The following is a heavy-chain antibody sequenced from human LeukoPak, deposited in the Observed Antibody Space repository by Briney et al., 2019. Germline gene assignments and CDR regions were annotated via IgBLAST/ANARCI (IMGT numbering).Heavy chain of an antibody. Sequence: VTAIRGSGGSTEYADSVKGRFTISRDNSKNTLYLQMNSLRAEDTAVYYCAKDATWFVQQSMDVWGQGTTVTV. D-gene: IGHD1-1*01. V-gene: IGHV3-23*01. CDR3: AKDATWFVQQSMDV. CDR2: IRGSGGST. J-gene: IGHJ6*02.